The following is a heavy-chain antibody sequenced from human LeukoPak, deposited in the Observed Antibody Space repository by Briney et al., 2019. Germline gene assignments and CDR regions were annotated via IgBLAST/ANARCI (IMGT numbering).Heavy chain of an antibody. J-gene: IGHJ4*02. Sequence: GASVKVSCKVSGYTLTELSMHWVRQAPGKGLEWMGGFDPEDGETIYAQKFQGGVTMTEDTSTTTAYMEVSSLRSEDTAVYFCAGDRGITITKDFDYWGQGTLVTVPS. D-gene: IGHD1-1*01. CDR2: FDPEDGET. V-gene: IGHV1-24*01. CDR3: AGDRGITITKDFDY. CDR1: GYTLTELS.